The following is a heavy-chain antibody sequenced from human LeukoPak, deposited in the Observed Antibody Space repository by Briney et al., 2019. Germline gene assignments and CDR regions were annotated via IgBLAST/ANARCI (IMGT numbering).Heavy chain of an antibody. Sequence: GGSLRLSCAASGFTVSSNYMSWVRQAPGKGLEWVSVIYSGGSTYYTDSVKGRFTISRDNSKNTLYLQMNSLRAEDTAVYYCAREASNYDILTGYSYYFDYWGQGTLVTVSS. CDR3: AREASNYDILTGYSYYFDY. CDR2: IYSGGST. V-gene: IGHV3-53*01. CDR1: GFTVSSNY. J-gene: IGHJ4*02. D-gene: IGHD3-9*01.